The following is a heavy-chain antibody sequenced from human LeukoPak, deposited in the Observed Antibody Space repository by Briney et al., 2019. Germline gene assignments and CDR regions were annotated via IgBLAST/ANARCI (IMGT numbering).Heavy chain of an antibody. CDR3: ARSPLLNGPLKGYYYYGMDV. Sequence: SQTLSLTCAISGDSVSSNSAAWNWIRQSPSRGLEWLGRTYYRSKWYNDYAVSVKSRITINPDTSKNQFSLQLNSVTPEDTAVYYCARSPLLNGPLKGYYYYGMDVWGKGTTVTVSS. V-gene: IGHV6-1*01. J-gene: IGHJ6*04. CDR1: GDSVSSNSAA. CDR2: TYYRSKWYN.